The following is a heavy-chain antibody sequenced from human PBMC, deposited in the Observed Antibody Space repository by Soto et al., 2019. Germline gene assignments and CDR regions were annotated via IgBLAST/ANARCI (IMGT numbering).Heavy chain of an antibody. D-gene: IGHD3-22*01. J-gene: IGHJ4*02. CDR2: ISYDGSNK. Sequence: QVQLVESGGGVVQPWRSLRLSCAASGFTFSSYGMHWVRQAPGKGLEWVAVISYDGSNKYYADSVKGRFTISRDNSKNTLYLQMNSLRAEDTAVYYCAKDRPSHDSSAVGNYWCQGTLVTVSS. CDR3: AKDRPSHDSSAVGNY. CDR1: GFTFSSYG. V-gene: IGHV3-30*18.